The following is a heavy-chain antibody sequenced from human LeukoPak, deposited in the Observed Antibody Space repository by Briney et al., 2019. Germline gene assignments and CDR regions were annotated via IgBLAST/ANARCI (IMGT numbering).Heavy chain of an antibody. CDR2: IRYDGSNK. D-gene: IGHD3-22*01. Sequence: PGGSLRLSCAASGFTFSSYGMHWVRQAPGKGLEWVAFIRYDGSNKYYADSVKGRFTISRDNSKNTLYLQMNSLRAEDTAVYYCAKDSNYYDSSGYYDPPYFDYWGQGTLVTVSS. CDR3: AKDSNYYDSSGYYDPPYFDY. CDR1: GFTFSSYG. V-gene: IGHV3-30*02. J-gene: IGHJ4*02.